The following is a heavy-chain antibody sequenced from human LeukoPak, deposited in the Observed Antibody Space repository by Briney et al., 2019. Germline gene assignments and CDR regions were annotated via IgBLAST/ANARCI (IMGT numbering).Heavy chain of an antibody. CDR3: ARDHDWAFDL. D-gene: IGHD3-9*01. CDR2: ISSTSSYI. Sequence: AGGSLRLSCAASGFIFSSYSMNWVRQAPGKGLEWVSSISSTSSYISYADSVKGRFTISRDNAKNSLFLQMNALRYEDTAIYYCARDHDWAFDLWGQGTLVTVSS. V-gene: IGHV3-21*01. J-gene: IGHJ4*02. CDR1: GFIFSSYS.